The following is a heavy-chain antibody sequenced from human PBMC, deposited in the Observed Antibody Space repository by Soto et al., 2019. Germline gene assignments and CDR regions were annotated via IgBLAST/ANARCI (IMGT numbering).Heavy chain of an antibody. CDR3: ARNGDSSDYRGWFDP. CDR1: GFTFTSFG. V-gene: IGHV3-30*03. Sequence: GGSLRLSCAASGFTFTSFGIHWVRQAPGKGLERVAVVSYDGIDENYADSVKGRFSISRDNSKNTVYLQMNSLRGEDTAVYYCARNGDSSDYRGWFDPWGQGT. D-gene: IGHD3-22*01. CDR2: VSYDGIDE. J-gene: IGHJ5*02.